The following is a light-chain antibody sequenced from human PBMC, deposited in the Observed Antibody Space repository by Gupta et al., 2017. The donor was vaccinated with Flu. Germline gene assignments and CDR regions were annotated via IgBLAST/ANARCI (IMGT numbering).Light chain of an antibody. CDR2: TAS. J-gene: IGKJ5*01. CDR1: QSISSY. CDR3: QQSYSIPNT. Sequence: DIQMTQSPSSLSASVGDRVIITCRPSQSISSYLNWYQQKPGKAPKLLIYTASTLQSGVPSRFSGSGSGTDFTLTISRLQPEDFATYYCQQSYSIPNTFGQGTRLEIK. V-gene: IGKV1-39*01.